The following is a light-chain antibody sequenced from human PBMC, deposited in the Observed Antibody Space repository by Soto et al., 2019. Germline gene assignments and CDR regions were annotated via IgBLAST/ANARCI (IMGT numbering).Light chain of an antibody. Sequence: DIQMAPSPSTLSGSVVDRVTITCRASQAISSWLAWYQQKPGKAPKLLIYKASTLKSGVPSRFSGSGSGTEFTLTISSLQPDDFATYYCQHYNSYSEAFGQGTKVDIK. CDR2: KAS. CDR3: QHYNSYSEA. CDR1: QAISSW. J-gene: IGKJ1*01. V-gene: IGKV1-5*03.